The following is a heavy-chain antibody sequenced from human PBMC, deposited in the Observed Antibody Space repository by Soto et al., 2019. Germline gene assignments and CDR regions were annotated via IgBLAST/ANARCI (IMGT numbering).Heavy chain of an antibody. J-gene: IGHJ5*02. Sequence: GASVKVSCKASGYTFTSYGISWVRQAPGQGLEWMGWISAYNGNTNYAQKLQGRVTMTTDTSTSTAYMELRSLRSDDTAVYYCARDDRIAAASSWFDPWGQGTLVTVSS. CDR2: ISAYNGNT. CDR3: ARDDRIAAASSWFDP. V-gene: IGHV1-18*04. D-gene: IGHD6-13*01. CDR1: GYTFTSYG.